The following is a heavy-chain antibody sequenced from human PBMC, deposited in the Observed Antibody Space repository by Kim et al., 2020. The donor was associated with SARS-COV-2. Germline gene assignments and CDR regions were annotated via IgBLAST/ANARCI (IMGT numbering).Heavy chain of an antibody. Sequence: SETLSLTCAVYGGSYSGYYWSWIRQPPGKGLEWIGEINHSGSTNYNPSLKSRVTISVDTSKNQFSLKLSSVTAADTAVYYCARGLAYGSGSYYGRWFDPWGQGTLVTVSS. CDR2: INHSGST. CDR1: GGSYSGYY. CDR3: ARGLAYGSGSYYGRWFDP. D-gene: IGHD3-10*01. J-gene: IGHJ5*02. V-gene: IGHV4-34*01.